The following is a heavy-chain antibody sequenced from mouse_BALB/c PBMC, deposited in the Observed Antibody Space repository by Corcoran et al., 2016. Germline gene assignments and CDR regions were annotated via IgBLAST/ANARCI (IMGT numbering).Heavy chain of an antibody. J-gene: IGHJ4*01. CDR3: ARGRDRYAMDY. CDR2: IDPFNGGT. CDR1: GYSFTSYY. V-gene: IGHV1S135*01. Sequence: EIQLQQSGPELMKPGASVKISCKASGYSFTSYYMHWVKQSHGKSLEWIGYIDPFNGGTSYNQKFKGKATVTVDKSSSTAYMHLSSLTSEDSAVYYCARGRDRYAMDYWGQGTSVTVSS.